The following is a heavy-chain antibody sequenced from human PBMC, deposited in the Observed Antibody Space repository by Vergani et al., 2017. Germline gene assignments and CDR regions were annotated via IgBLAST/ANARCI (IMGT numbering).Heavy chain of an antibody. V-gene: IGHV3-7*01. Sequence: EVQLVESGGGLVQPGGSLRLSCAASGFTFSSYWMSWVGQAPGKGLEWVANIKQDGSEKYYVDSVKGRFTISRDNAKNSLYLQMNSLRAEDTAVYYCARRGAVVPAAIRYYYYGMDVWGQGTTVTVSS. J-gene: IGHJ6*02. CDR3: ARRGAVVPAAIRYYYYGMDV. CDR1: GFTFSSYW. D-gene: IGHD2-2*02. CDR2: IKQDGSEK.